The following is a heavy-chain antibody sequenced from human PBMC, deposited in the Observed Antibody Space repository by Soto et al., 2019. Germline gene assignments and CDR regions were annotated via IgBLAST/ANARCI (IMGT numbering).Heavy chain of an antibody. CDR3: ARERGLLWFGELSYYFDY. J-gene: IGHJ4*02. V-gene: IGHV1-69*13. Sequence: ASVKVSCKASGGTFSSYAISWVRQAPGQGLEWMGGIIPIFGTANYAQKFQGRVTITADESTSTAYMELSSLRSEDTAVYHCARERGLLWFGELSYYFDYWGQGTLVTVSS. CDR1: GGTFSSYA. CDR2: IIPIFGTA. D-gene: IGHD3-10*01.